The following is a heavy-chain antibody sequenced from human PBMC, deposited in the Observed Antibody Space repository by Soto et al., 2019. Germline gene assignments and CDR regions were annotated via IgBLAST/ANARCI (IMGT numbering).Heavy chain of an antibody. CDR2: INHSGST. CDR1: GGSFSGYY. Sequence: SETLSLTCAVYGGSFSGYYWSWIRQPPGKGLEWIGEINHSGSTNYNPSLKSRVTISVDTSKNQFSLKLSSVTAADTAVYYCARGSPGVRYFDWLSNYYYGMDVWGQGTTVTVSS. CDR3: ARGSPGVRYFDWLSNYYYGMDV. J-gene: IGHJ6*02. D-gene: IGHD3-9*01. V-gene: IGHV4-34*01.